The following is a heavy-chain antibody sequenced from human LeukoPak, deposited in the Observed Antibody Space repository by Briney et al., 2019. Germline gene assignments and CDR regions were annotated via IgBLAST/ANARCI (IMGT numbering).Heavy chain of an antibody. CDR1: GYTFTGYY. CDR3: AISYGLDY. D-gene: IGHD5-18*01. CDR2: INPNSGGT. V-gene: IGHV1-2*06. J-gene: IGHJ4*02. Sequence: GASVRVSCKAAGYTFTGYYMFWVRQAPGQGLEWMGRINPNSGGTNCAQKFQGRVTMTEDTSTDTAYMELSSLRSEDTAVYYCAISYGLDYWGQGTLVTVSS.